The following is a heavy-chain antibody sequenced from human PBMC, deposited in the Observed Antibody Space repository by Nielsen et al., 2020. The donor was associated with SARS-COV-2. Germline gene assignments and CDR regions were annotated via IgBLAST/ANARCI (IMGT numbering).Heavy chain of an antibody. CDR2: IYYSGST. V-gene: IGHV4-59*08. J-gene: IGHJ6*03. CDR1: GGSISSYY. D-gene: IGHD6-13*01. CDR3: ARRRGSSKQNYYYYCMDV. Sequence: SETLSLTCTVSGGSISSYYWSWIRQPPGKGLEWIGYIYYSGSTNYNPSLKSRVTISVDTSKNQFSLKLSSVTAADTAVYYCARRRGSSKQNYYYYCMDVWGKGTTVTVSS.